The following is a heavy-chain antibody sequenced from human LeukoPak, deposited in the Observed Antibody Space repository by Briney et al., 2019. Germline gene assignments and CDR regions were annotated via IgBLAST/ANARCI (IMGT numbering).Heavy chain of an antibody. CDR3: ARITYCYGSGTTIDY. V-gene: IGHV3-48*03. D-gene: IGHD3-10*01. CDR2: ISSSGSTI. Sequence: GGSLRLSCAASGFTFSSYEMNWVRQAPGKGLEWVSYISSSGSTIYYADSVKGRFTISRDNAKNSLYLQMNSLRAEDTAVYYCARITYCYGSGTTIDYWGQGTLVTVSS. J-gene: IGHJ4*02. CDR1: GFTFSSYE.